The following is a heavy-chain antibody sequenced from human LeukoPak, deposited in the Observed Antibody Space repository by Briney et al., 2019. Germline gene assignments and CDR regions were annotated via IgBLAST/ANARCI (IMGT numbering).Heavy chain of an antibody. V-gene: IGHV4-59*11. D-gene: IGHD6-19*01. CDR1: SGSISSHY. CDR2: MYHSGRT. Sequence: PSETLSLTCTVSSGSISSHYWSWIRQPPGKGLEWIGYMYHSGRTNYNPSLTSRITISVDTSKNQFSLKLSSVTAADTAVYYCARARLGPDALDIWGQGTMVTVSS. J-gene: IGHJ3*02. CDR3: ARARLGPDALDI.